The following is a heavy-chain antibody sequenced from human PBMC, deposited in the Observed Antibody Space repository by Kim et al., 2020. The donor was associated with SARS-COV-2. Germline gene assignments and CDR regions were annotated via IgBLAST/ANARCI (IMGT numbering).Heavy chain of an antibody. V-gene: IGHV3-11*05. Sequence: GGSLRLSCAASGFTFSDYYMSWIRQAPGKGLEWVSYISSSSYTNYADSVKGRFTISRDNAKNSLYLQMNSLRAEDTAVYYCARVSYYDFWSGYDFDYWGQGTLVTVSS. J-gene: IGHJ4*02. CDR1: GFTFSDYY. D-gene: IGHD3-3*01. CDR3: ARVSYYDFWSGYDFDY. CDR2: ISSSSYT.